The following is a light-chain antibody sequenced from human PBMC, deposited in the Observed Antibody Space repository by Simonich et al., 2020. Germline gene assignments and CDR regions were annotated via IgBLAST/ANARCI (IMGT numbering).Light chain of an antibody. J-gene: IGKJ2*01. Sequence: DIVMTQTPLSLSVTPGQPASISCKSSQSLLHSDGKTTLYWYLPKPGQSPQLLIDEGSNRYSGVPDRFSGSGSGTDFTLKISRVEAEDVGVYYCMQSIQLPSYTFGQGTKLEIK. V-gene: IGKV2D-29*02. CDR1: QSLLHSDGKTT. CDR2: EGS. CDR3: MQSIQLPSYT.